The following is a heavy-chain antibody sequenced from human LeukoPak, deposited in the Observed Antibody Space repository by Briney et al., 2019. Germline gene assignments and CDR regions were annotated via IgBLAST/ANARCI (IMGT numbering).Heavy chain of an antibody. CDR3: ARGVASHYYYYYMDV. J-gene: IGHJ6*03. CDR2: IVVGSGNT. CDR1: GFTFTSSA. V-gene: IGHV1-58*02. Sequence: SVKVSCKASGFTFTSSAMQWVRQARGQRLEWIGWIVVGSGNTNYAQKLQERVTITRDMSTSTAYMELSSLRSEDTAVYYCARGVASHYYYYYMDVWGKGTTVTISS. D-gene: IGHD5-12*01.